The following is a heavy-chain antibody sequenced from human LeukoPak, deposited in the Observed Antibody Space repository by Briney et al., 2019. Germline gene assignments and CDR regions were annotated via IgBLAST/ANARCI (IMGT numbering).Heavy chain of an antibody. CDR2: IHYSGST. D-gene: IGHD1-14*01. CDR1: GGSISSGGYY. CDR3: ARGDLRRNFDY. J-gene: IGHJ4*02. V-gene: IGHV4-31*03. Sequence: SQTLSLTCTVSGGSISSGGYYWSWIRQHPGKGLEWIGYIHYSGSTYYNPSLKSRVTISVDTSKNQFSLKLSSVTAADTAVYYCARGDLRRNFDYWGQGTLVTVSS.